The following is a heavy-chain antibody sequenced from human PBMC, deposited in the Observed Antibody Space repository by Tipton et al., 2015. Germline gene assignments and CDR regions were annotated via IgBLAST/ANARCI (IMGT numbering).Heavy chain of an antibody. J-gene: IGHJ6*02. D-gene: IGHD6-19*01. CDR1: GGSVRSDKYF. CDR3: ARDVGIAVVYGMDV. Sequence: TLSLTCTVSGGSVRSDKYFWTWIRQPPGKGLEWIGFMDYSGTTNYNPSLKSRVAMSVDTSKNQFSLKLSSVTAADTAVYYCARDVGIAVVYGMDVWGQGTTVTVSS. CDR2: MDYSGTT. V-gene: IGHV4-61*01.